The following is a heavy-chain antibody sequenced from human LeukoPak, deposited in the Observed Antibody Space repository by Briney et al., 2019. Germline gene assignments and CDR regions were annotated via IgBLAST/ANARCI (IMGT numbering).Heavy chain of an antibody. Sequence: SETLSLTCTVSGGSISSGGYYWSWIRQPPGKGLEWIGYIYHSGSTYYNPSLKGRVTISVDRSKNQFSLKLSSVTAADTAVYYCARDKGVVPAAIDIWGQGTMVTVPS. V-gene: IGHV4-30-2*01. CDR1: GGSISSGGYY. D-gene: IGHD2-2*01. CDR3: ARDKGVVPAAIDI. J-gene: IGHJ3*02. CDR2: IYHSGST.